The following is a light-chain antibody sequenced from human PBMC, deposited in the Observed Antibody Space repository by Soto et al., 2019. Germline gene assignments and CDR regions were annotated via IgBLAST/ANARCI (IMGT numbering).Light chain of an antibody. J-gene: IGKJ1*01. Sequence: DIVMTQSPLSLPVTPGDPASISCRSSQSLLGTNGHNYLAWYLQKPGQSPQLLIYLGSNRASGVPDRFSGSGSGTDFTLKISRVEAEDVGVYHCMQALRAPPTFGQGTKVEIK. CDR2: LGS. CDR1: QSLLGTNGHNY. CDR3: MQALRAPPT. V-gene: IGKV2-28*01.